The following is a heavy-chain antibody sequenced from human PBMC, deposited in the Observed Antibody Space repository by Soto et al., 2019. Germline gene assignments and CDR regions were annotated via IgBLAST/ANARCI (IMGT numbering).Heavy chain of an antibody. V-gene: IGHV3-33*01. CDR3: ARDHLLFIMIDWYFDL. CDR2: IWYDGSNK. D-gene: IGHD3-22*01. CDR1: GFTFSSYG. Sequence: QVQLVESGGGVVQPGRSLRLSCAASGFTFSSYGMHWVRQAPGKGLEWVAVIWYDGSNKYYADSVKGRFAISRDNSKNTLYLQMNSLRAEDTAVYYCARDHLLFIMIDWYFDLWGRGTLVTVSS. J-gene: IGHJ2*01.